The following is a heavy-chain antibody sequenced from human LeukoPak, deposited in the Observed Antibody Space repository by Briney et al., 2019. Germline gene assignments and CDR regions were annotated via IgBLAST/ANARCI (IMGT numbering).Heavy chain of an antibody. Sequence: GVSLQISSPGSGYSFTNYWIGWARPMPGKGLEWMGIINPGDSDTRYSPSFQGQVTISADKSISTAYLQWSSLKASDTAMYYCARRNGYDPDYGMDVWGQGTTVTVSS. J-gene: IGHJ6*02. CDR1: GYSFTNYW. D-gene: IGHD5-12*01. V-gene: IGHV5-51*01. CDR3: ARRNGYDPDYGMDV. CDR2: INPGDSDT.